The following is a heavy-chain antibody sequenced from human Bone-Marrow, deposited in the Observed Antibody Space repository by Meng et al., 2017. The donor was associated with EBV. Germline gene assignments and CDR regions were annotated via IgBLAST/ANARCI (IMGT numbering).Heavy chain of an antibody. J-gene: IGHJ5*02. V-gene: IGHV3-30*03. CDR2: IPSHGGNI. Sequence: QVQLVALWGGAVQPGRSVRLSYAASGVTFSGYCMFWVRQAPGKGPEWVAIIPSHGGNIYYADSVKGRFTISRDDSKNTLYLQMNSLRGEDTGVYYCARDLSGRFDPWGQGTLVTVSS. D-gene: IGHD1-14*01. CDR1: GVTFSGYC. CDR3: ARDLSGRFDP.